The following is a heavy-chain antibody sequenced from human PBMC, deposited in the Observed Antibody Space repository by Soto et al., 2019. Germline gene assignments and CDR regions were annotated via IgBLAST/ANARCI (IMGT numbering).Heavy chain of an antibody. CDR3: APAYSGYDFSILNWFDP. J-gene: IGHJ5*02. CDR2: IYYSGST. D-gene: IGHD5-12*01. Sequence: QLQLQESGPGLVKPSETLSLTCTVSGGSISSSSYYWGWIRQPPGKGLEWIGSIYYSGSTYYNPSLKSRVTISVDTSKNQFSLKLSSVTAADTAVYYCAPAYSGYDFSILNWFDPWGQGTLVTVSS. V-gene: IGHV4-39*01. CDR1: GGSISSSSYY.